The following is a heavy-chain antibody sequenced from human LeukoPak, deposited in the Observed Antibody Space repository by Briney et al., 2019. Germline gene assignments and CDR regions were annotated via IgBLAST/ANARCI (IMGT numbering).Heavy chain of an antibody. CDR3: ARGQYQLLGMYNWFDP. V-gene: IGHV1-18*01. CDR2: ISAHTGHT. Sequence: ASVKVSCKASGYTFSSYGVTWVRQAPGQGLEWMGWISAHTGHTSYAQKLQDRITMTTDTSTSTAYMELRSLRSDDTAVYFCARGQYQLLGMYNWFDPWGQGTLVTVSS. CDR1: GYTFSSYG. J-gene: IGHJ5*02. D-gene: IGHD2-2*01.